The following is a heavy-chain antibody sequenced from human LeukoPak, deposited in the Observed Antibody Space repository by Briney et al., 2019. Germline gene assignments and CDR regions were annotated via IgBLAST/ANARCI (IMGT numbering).Heavy chain of an antibody. D-gene: IGHD6-19*01. CDR1: GFTFGDYA. J-gene: IGHJ4*02. Sequence: PGRSLRLSCTASGFTFGDYAMSWFRQAPGKGLEWGSYISGSSSTIYYADSVKGRFTISRDNSKNTLYLQMNSLRAEDTAVYYCAKDHLDSSGWQTPSYWGQGTLVTVSS. V-gene: IGHV3-48*01. CDR3: AKDHLDSSGWQTPSY. CDR2: ISGSSSTI.